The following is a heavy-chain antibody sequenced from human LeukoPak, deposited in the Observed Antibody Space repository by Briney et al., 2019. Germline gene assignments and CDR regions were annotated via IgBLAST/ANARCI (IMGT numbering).Heavy chain of an antibody. V-gene: IGHV4-61*02. Sequence: SETLSLTCTVSGGSVSSGSYYWSWIRQPAGKELEWIGRISISGNTNYNPSLKSRVTISRDMSKNQFSLRLSSVTAADTAVYYCAGQVGYFDYWGQGTLVTVSS. D-gene: IGHD1-26*01. CDR2: ISISGNT. CDR3: AGQVGYFDY. J-gene: IGHJ4*02. CDR1: GGSVSSGSYY.